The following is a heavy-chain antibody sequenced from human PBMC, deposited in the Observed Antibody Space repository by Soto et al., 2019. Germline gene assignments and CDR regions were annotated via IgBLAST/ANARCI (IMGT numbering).Heavy chain of an antibody. Sequence: PGGSLILSCAASGFTFSSYAMSWCRQAPWKGLEWVSAVSGSGGSTYYADSVKGRFTISRDNSKNTLYLQMNSLRAEDTAVYYCAKNGDIVVANGMDVWGQGTTVTVSS. CDR2: VSGSGGST. J-gene: IGHJ6*02. V-gene: IGHV3-23*01. CDR3: AKNGDIVVANGMDV. CDR1: GFTFSSYA. D-gene: IGHD2-15*01.